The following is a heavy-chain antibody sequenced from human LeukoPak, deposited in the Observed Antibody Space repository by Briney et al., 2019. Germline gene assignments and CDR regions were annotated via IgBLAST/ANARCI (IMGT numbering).Heavy chain of an antibody. D-gene: IGHD1-14*01. Sequence: PGGSLRLSCAAPGFTFSSYAMSWVRQAPGKGLEWVSAISGSGGSTYSADFVKGRFTISRDNSKNTLYLQMNSLRAEDTAVYYCAKDKFNLPEGLFDYWGQGTLVTVSS. CDR1: GFTFSSYA. J-gene: IGHJ4*02. V-gene: IGHV3-23*01. CDR2: ISGSGGST. CDR3: AKDKFNLPEGLFDY.